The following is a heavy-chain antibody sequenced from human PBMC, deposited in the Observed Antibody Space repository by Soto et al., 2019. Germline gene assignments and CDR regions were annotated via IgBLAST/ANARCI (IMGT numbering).Heavy chain of an antibody. V-gene: IGHV3-33*01. Sequence: GGSLRLSCAASGFTFSDYGMHWVRQAPGKGLEWVAVIWYDGINKYYADSVKGRFTISRDNSKKTLFLQMNRLRAEDTAVYYCARLQSDYYFGMDVWGQGNTVTVSS. CDR1: GFTFSDYG. CDR2: IWYDGINK. D-gene: IGHD6-19*01. J-gene: IGHJ6*02. CDR3: ARLQSDYYFGMDV.